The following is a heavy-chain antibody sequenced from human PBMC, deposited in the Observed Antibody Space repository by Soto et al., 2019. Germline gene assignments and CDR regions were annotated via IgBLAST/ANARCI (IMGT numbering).Heavy chain of an antibody. J-gene: IGHJ6*03. CDR3: ARSLPYYYYYYYMDV. V-gene: IGHV3-74*01. CDR2: INREGSST. Sequence: EVQLEESGGGLVQPGGSLRLSCVASGFTFSSNWVHWVRQAPGKGLVWVARINREGSSTTYADSVKGRFTISRDNAKNTLFLQMNSLRAEDTAVYYCARSLPYYYYYYYMDVWGKGTTVTVSS. CDR1: GFTFSSNW.